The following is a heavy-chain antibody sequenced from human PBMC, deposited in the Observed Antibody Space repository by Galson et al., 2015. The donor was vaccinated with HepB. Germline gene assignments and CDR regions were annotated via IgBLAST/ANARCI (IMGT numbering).Heavy chain of an antibody. CDR1: GGTFSSYA. D-gene: IGHD2-2*01. J-gene: IGHJ6*03. V-gene: IGHV1-69*13. CDR3: ARGDIVVVPAAMPGGYYYYMDV. CDR2: IIPIFGTA. Sequence: SVKVSCKASGGTFSSYAISWVRQAPGQGLEWMGGIIPIFGTANYAQKFQGRVTITADESTSTAYMELSSLRSEDTAVYYCARGDIVVVPAAMPGGYYYYMDVWGKGTTVTVSS.